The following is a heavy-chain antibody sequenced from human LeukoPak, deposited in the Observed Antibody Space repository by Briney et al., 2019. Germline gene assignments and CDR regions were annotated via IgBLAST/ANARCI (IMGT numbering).Heavy chain of an antibody. CDR1: GGSISSYY. D-gene: IGHD3-10*01. CDR2: IYYSGST. V-gene: IGHV4-59*01. J-gene: IGHJ3*02. Sequence: PSETLSLTCTVSGGSISSYYWSWIRQPPGKGLEWIGYIYYSGSTNYNPSLKSRVTISVDTSKNQFSLKLSSVTAADTAVYYCARGWQYYYGSGSPPGIWGQGTMVTVSS. CDR3: ARGWQYYYGSGSPPGI.